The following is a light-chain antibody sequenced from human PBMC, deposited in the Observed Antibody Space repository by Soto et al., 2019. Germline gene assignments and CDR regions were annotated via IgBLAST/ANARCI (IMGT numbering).Light chain of an antibody. Sequence: DIQMTQSPSSLSASVGDRVTITCRASQTISSYLNWYQQKPGKAPELLIYVASSLETGVPSRFSGSGSGTDFTLSISSLQPEDFATYYCQQSYSAPWTFGQGTKLDI. J-gene: IGKJ2*01. CDR1: QTISSY. CDR3: QQSYSAPWT. V-gene: IGKV1-39*01. CDR2: VAS.